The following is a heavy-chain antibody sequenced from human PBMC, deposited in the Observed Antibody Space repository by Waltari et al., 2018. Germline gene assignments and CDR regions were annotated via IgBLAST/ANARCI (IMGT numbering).Heavy chain of an antibody. Sequence: EVQLVESGGGLVQPGGSLRLSCVASGFPFVILWMSWVRQVQEKGLEWVADIKQDGTQQYYVDSVKGRFTVSRDNHKNSLFLQMNSLRAEDTAVYYCARALPGEITVYDYWAQGALVTVSS. J-gene: IGHJ4*02. CDR3: ARALPGEITVYDY. D-gene: IGHD3-10*01. V-gene: IGHV3-7*01. CDR2: IKQDGTQQ. CDR1: GFPFVILW.